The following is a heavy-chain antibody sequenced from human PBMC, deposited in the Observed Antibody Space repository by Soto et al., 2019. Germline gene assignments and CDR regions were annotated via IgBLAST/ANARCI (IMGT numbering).Heavy chain of an antibody. V-gene: IGHV1-69*13. D-gene: IGHD6-19*01. J-gene: IGHJ4*02. CDR1: GGTFSSYA. CDR3: ARDIGIAVAGPFGY. Sequence: SVKVSCKASGGTFSSYAISWVRQAPGQGLEWMGGIIPIFGTANYAQKFQGRVTITADESTSTAYMELSSLRSEDTAVYYCARDIGIAVAGPFGYWGQGTLVTVSS. CDR2: IIPIFGTA.